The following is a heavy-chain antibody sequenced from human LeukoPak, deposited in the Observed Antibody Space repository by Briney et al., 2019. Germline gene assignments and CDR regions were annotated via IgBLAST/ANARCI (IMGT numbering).Heavy chain of an antibody. J-gene: IGHJ4*01. CDR1: GASINNNF. CDR3: ARHRDYYDS. D-gene: IGHD3-22*01. Sequence: PETLSLTCTVSGASINNNFWTWIRQPPGKGLEWIGYIYSSGSANYNPSLKSRVIISGDTSKNQISLNLTSVTAADTALYFCARHRDYYDSWGHGTLVTVSS. V-gene: IGHV4-59*08. CDR2: IYSSGSA.